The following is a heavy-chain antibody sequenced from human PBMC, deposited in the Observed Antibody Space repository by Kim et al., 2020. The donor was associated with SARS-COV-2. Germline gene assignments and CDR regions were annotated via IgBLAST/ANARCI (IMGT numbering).Heavy chain of an antibody. V-gene: IGHV3-30-3*01. CDR2: ISYDGSNK. Sequence: GGSLRLSCAASGFTFSSYAMHWVRQAPGKGLEWVAVISYDGSNKYYADSVKGRFTISRDNSKNTLYLQMNSLRAEDTAAYYCATSIAAAGFGAFDIWGQG. D-gene: IGHD6-13*01. CDR1: GFTFSSYA. CDR3: ATSIAAAGFGAFDI. J-gene: IGHJ3*02.